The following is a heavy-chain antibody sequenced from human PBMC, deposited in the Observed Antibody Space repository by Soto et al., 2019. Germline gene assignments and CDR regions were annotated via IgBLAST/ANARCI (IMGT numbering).Heavy chain of an antibody. V-gene: IGHV4-30-2*01. Sequence: LLQESGSGLVKPSQTLSLTCAVSGASMSNGAYSWTWIRQPPGNGLEWIGYIYHSGSASYNPSLKSRVPISVDRSKSQFSLRLSSVTAADTAVYYCARVLRYLGALDVWGQGTTVTVSS. CDR1: GASMSNGAYS. CDR2: IYHSGSA. D-gene: IGHD3-16*01. CDR3: ARVLRYLGALDV. J-gene: IGHJ6*02.